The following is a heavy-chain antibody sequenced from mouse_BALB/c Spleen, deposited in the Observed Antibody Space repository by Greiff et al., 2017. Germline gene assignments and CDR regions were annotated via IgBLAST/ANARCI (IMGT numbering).Heavy chain of an antibody. CDR3: TRDPDYYAMDD. CDR1: GFTFSSYT. J-gene: IGHJ4*01. V-gene: IGHV5-6-4*01. CDR2: ISSGGSYT. Sequence: EVQVVESGGGLVKPGGSLKLSCAASGFTFSSYTMSWVRQTPEKRLEWVATISSGGSYTYYPDSVKGRFTISRDNAKNTLYLQMSSLKSEDTAMYYCTRDPDYYAMDDWGEGTSVTVSS.